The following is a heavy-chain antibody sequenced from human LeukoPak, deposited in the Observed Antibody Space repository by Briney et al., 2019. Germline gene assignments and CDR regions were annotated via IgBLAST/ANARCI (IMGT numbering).Heavy chain of an antibody. V-gene: IGHV3-30*03. Sequence: GGSLRLSCAASGFTFSSYGMHWVRQAPGKGLEWVAVISYDGSNKYYADSVKGRFTISRDNSKNTLYLQMNSLRAEDTAVYYCATIAVAGTGATLDYWGQGTLVTVSS. D-gene: IGHD6-19*01. CDR1: GFTFSSYG. CDR2: ISYDGSNK. J-gene: IGHJ4*02. CDR3: ATIAVAGTGATLDY.